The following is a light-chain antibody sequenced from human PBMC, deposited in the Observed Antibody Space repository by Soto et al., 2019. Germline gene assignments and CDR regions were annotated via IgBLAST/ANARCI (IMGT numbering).Light chain of an antibody. CDR3: SSYAGSNNVL. V-gene: IGLV2-8*01. CDR2: EVS. CDR1: SSDVGAYNY. Sequence: QSVLTQPPSASGSPGQSGTISCTGTSSDVGAYNYVSWYQQHPGKAPKLMIYEVSKRPSGVPDRFSGSKSGNTASLTVSGLHAEDEADYYCSSYAGSNNVLFGGRTKVTVL. J-gene: IGLJ2*01.